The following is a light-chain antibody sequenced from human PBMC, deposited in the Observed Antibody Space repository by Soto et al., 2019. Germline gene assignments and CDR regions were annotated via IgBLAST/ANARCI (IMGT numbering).Light chain of an antibody. V-gene: IGKV3-11*01. CDR1: QSVSSY. Sequence: ELVLTQSPATLSLSPGERAPLSCRASQSVSSYLAWYKQKPGQAPSLLIYDASNRATGIPARFSGSGSGTDSTLTIRSLEPDDFAVYYCQQRSNQWTFGQGTKLEIK. CDR3: QQRSNQWT. J-gene: IGKJ1*01. CDR2: DAS.